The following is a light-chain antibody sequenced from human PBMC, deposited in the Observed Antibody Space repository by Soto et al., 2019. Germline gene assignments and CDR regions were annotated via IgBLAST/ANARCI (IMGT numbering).Light chain of an antibody. CDR2: KAS. Sequence: DIKMTQSPSTLSASVGDRVTITCRASQSISSWLAWYQQKPGKAPKLLIYKASSLESGVPSRFSGSGSGTEFTLTISSLQPDDFATYDCQQYNSYWTFGQGTKVDIK. V-gene: IGKV1-5*03. CDR1: QSISSW. J-gene: IGKJ1*01. CDR3: QQYNSYWT.